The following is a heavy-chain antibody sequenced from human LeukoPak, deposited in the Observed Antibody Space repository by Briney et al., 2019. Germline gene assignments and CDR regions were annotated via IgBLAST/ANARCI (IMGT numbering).Heavy chain of an antibody. J-gene: IGHJ3*02. V-gene: IGHV1-69*13. CDR3: ASDPRFATTVTNPPDAFDI. CDR1: GYTLSNYY. CDR2: IIPIFGTA. Sequence: ASVKVSCKASGYTLSNYYNHWVRQAPGQGLEWMGGIIPIFGTANYAQKFQGRVTITADESTSTAYMELSSLRSEDTAVYYCASDPRFATTVTNPPDAFDIWGQGTMVTVSS. D-gene: IGHD4-17*01.